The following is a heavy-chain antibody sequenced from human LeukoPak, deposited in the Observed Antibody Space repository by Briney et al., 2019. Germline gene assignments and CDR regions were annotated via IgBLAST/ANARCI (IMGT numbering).Heavy chain of an antibody. Sequence: GGSLRLSCAASEFTFSNYGMHWVRQAPGKGLEWVSGISGSGGSTYYADSVKGRFTISRDNSKNTLYLQMNSLRAEDTAVYYCAKDKERLLWFGELSGDYWGQGTLVTVSS. CDR1: EFTFSNYG. D-gene: IGHD3-10*01. CDR3: AKDKERLLWFGELSGDY. J-gene: IGHJ4*02. CDR2: ISGSGGST. V-gene: IGHV3-23*01.